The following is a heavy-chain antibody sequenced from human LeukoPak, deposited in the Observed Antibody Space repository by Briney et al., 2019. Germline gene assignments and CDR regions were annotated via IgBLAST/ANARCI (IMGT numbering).Heavy chain of an antibody. V-gene: IGHV3-23*01. CDR3: AKFALGRGYCGYGDPDDAFDI. CDR1: GLTFSIYA. Sequence: PGGSLRLSCAASGLTFSIYAMSWVRQPPGKGLEWVSAISGSGGSTYYADSVKGRFTISRDNSKNTRDLQMNSLRAEDTAVYYCAKFALGRGYCGYGDPDDAFDIWGQGTMVTVSS. D-gene: IGHD5-12*01. CDR2: ISGSGGST. J-gene: IGHJ3*02.